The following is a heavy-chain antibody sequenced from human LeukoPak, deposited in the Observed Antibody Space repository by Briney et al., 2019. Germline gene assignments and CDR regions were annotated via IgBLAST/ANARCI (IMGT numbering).Heavy chain of an antibody. V-gene: IGHV4-39*01. CDR2: IYYSGST. J-gene: IGHJ5*02. CDR3: ARHGATVVTWGTIYEDNWFDP. Sequence: SGTLSLTCAVSGGSISSSSYYWGWIRQPPGKGLEWIGSIYYSGSTYYNPSLKSRVTISVDTSKNQFSLKLSSVTAADTAVYYCARHGATVVTWGTIYEDNWFDPWGQGTLVTVSS. CDR1: GGSISSSSYY. D-gene: IGHD4-23*01.